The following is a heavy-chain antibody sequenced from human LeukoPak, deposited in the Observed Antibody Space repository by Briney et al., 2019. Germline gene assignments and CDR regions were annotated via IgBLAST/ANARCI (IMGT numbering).Heavy chain of an antibody. Sequence: SETLSLTCTVSGGSISSYFWCGIRQPPREGRGWVGYIYYSGSTHYHHSPTSRASIPVDTSRNQFSLRLRAVTAADTAVYYCARDYDGSGYIWAYWGQGTLVTVSS. CDR2: IYYSGST. V-gene: IGHV4-59*01. D-gene: IGHD3-22*01. CDR3: ARDYDGSGYIWAY. CDR1: GGSISSYF. J-gene: IGHJ4*02.